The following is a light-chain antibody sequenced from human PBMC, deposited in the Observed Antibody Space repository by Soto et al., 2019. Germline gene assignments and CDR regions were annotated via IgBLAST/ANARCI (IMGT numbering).Light chain of an antibody. Sequence: QSVLTQPPSASGTPGQRVTISCSGSSSNIGSNTVNWYQQLPGTAPKLLIYSNNQRPSGVPDRFSGSKSGTSASLAISGLQSEDDADYYCAAWDDSLNGHVVFGGGTKL. CDR1: SSNIGSNT. CDR3: AAWDDSLNGHVV. CDR2: SNN. V-gene: IGLV1-44*01. J-gene: IGLJ2*01.